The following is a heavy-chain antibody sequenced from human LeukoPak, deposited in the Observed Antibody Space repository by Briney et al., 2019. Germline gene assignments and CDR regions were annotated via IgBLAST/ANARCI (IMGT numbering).Heavy chain of an antibody. CDR1: GGSISSGGYY. CDR2: IYHSGST. Sequence: QSSETLSLTCTVSGGSISSGGYYWSWIRQPPGKGLEWIGYIYHSGSTYYNPSLKSRVTISVDRSKNQFSLKLSSVTAADTAVYYCARVGRDYYYYYMDVWGKGTTVTVSS. CDR3: ARVGRDYYYYYMDV. J-gene: IGHJ6*03. V-gene: IGHV4-30-2*01. D-gene: IGHD3-10*01.